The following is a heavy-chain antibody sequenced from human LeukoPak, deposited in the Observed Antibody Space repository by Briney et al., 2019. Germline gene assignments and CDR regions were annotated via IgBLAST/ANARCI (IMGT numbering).Heavy chain of an antibody. Sequence: PGGSLRLSCAASGFTFSSYAMSWVRQAPGKGLEWVSTISGSGGSTHYTDPVKGRLTTSRDNSKNTLYLQMNSLRAEDTAVYYCAKETNYYHSGSYWEHIQHWGQGTLVTVSS. CDR2: ISGSGGST. D-gene: IGHD3-10*01. CDR1: GFTFSSYA. J-gene: IGHJ1*01. V-gene: IGHV3-23*01. CDR3: AKETNYYHSGSYWEHIQH.